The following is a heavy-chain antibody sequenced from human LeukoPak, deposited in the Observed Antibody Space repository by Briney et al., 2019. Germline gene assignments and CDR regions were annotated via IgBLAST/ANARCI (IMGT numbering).Heavy chain of an antibody. CDR3: ARVSSGWSYYFDY. CDR2: IYSSGAT. D-gene: IGHD6-19*01. J-gene: IGHJ4*02. V-gene: IGHV4-4*07. CDR1: GGSINSYY. Sequence: SETLSLTCTVSGGSINSYYWSWIRQPAGKGLEWIGRIYSSGATNYNPSLKSRVTMSVDTSKNQFSLKLNSVTAADTAVYFCARVSSGWSYYFDYLGQGTLVTASS.